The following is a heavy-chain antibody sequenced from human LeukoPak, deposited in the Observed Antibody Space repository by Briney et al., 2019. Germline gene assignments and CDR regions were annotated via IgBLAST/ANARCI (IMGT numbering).Heavy chain of an antibody. CDR1: GGSISSSSYY. CDR2: IYYSGST. D-gene: IGHD4-17*01. V-gene: IGHV4-39*01. Sequence: PSETLSLTCTVSGGSISSSSYYWGWIRQPPGKGLEWIGSIYYSGSTYYNPSLKSRVTISVDTSKNQFSLKLSSVTAADTAVYYCARSNDYGDHTFDYWGQGTLVTVSS. CDR3: ARSNDYGDHTFDY. J-gene: IGHJ4*02.